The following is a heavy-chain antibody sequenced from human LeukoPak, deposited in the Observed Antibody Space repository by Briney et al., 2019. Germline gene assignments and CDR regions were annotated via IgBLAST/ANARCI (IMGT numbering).Heavy chain of an antibody. J-gene: IGHJ4*02. CDR3: ARDRRKDLDY. CDR2: IIPILGIA. D-gene: IGHD6-6*01. Sequence: SGKVSCKASGGTSSSYAISWVRQAPGQGLEWMGRIIPILGIANYAQKFQGRVTITADKSTSTAYMELSSLRSEDTAVYYCARDRRKDLDYWGQGTLVTVSS. CDR1: GGTSSSYA. V-gene: IGHV1-69*04.